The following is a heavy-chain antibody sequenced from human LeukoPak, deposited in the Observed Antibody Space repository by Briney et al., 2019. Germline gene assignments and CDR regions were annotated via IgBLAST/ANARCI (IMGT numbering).Heavy chain of an antibody. CDR1: GGTFSSYA. CDR2: IIPIFGTA. Sequence: SVKVSCKASGGTFSSYAISWERQAPGQGLEWMGGIIPIFGTANYAQKFQGRVTITADESTSTAYMELSSLRSEDTAVYYCARDLRSPYYYYYMDVWGKGTTVTVSS. CDR3: ARDLRSPYYYYYMDV. J-gene: IGHJ6*03. V-gene: IGHV1-69*01. D-gene: IGHD6-19*01.